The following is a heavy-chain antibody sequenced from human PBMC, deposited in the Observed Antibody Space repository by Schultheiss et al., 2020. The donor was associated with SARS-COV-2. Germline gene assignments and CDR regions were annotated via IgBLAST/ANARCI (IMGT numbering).Heavy chain of an antibody. D-gene: IGHD3-10*01. J-gene: IGHJ6*02. Sequence: GGFLRLSCAASGFTFSSYPMHWVRQAAGKGLEWVAVLSDDGSYKYYADSVKGRFTISRDNSKNTLYLQMNSLRPEDTAVYYCARDEFYSGSGSYYDSGDYYYYGMDVWGHGTTVTVSS. CDR3: ARDEFYSGSGSYYDSGDYYYYGMDV. V-gene: IGHV3-30*04. CDR1: GFTFSSYP. CDR2: LSDDGSYK.